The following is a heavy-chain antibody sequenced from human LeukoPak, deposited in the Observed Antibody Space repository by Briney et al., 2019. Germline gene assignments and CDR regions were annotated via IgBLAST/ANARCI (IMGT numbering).Heavy chain of an antibody. J-gene: IGHJ3*02. CDR2: IIPIFGTA. Sequence: SVKVSCKASGNTFTRNYIQWVRQAPGQGLEWMGGIIPIFGTANYAQKFQGRVTITADESTSTAYMELSSLRSEDTAVYYCASLRLGELSLRGAFDIWGQGTMVTVSS. V-gene: IGHV1-69*13. D-gene: IGHD3-16*02. CDR3: ASLRLGELSLRGAFDI. CDR1: GNTFTRNY.